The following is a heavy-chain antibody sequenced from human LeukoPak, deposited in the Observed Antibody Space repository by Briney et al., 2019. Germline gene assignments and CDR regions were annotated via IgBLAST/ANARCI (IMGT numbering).Heavy chain of an antibody. CDR1: GGSFSGYY. D-gene: IGHD4-23*01. CDR3: ARDRRVSGRWTDYGGYYFDY. Sequence: SETLSLTCAVYGGSFSGYYWSWIRQPPGKGLEWIGEINHSGSTNYNPSLKSRVTISVDTSKNQFSLKLSSVTAADTAVYYCARDRRVSGRWTDYGGYYFDYWGQGTLVTVSS. J-gene: IGHJ4*02. CDR2: INHSGST. V-gene: IGHV4-34*01.